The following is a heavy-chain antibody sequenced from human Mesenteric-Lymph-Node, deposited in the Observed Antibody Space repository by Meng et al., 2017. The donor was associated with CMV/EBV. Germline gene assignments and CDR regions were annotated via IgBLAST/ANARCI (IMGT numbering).Heavy chain of an antibody. CDR1: GASIISGGSY. CDR2: IYYSGST. J-gene: IGHJ4*02. V-gene: IGHV4-31*03. D-gene: IGHD5-24*01. Sequence: CTVSGASIISGGSYWSWIRQHPGKGLGWIGYIYYSGSTYHNPSLKSRVSISVDTSKNQFSLKLSSVTAADTAVYYCARDRDGYNLFDYWGQGTLVTVSS. CDR3: ARDRDGYNLFDY.